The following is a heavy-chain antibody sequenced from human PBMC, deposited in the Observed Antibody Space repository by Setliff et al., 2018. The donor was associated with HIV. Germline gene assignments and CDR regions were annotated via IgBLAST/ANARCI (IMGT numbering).Heavy chain of an antibody. D-gene: IGHD2-15*01. J-gene: IGHJ4*02. V-gene: IGHV3-7*01. Sequence: GGSLRLSCVASGITFSSYWMSWVRQAPGKGLEWVANIKQDGSERSYVDSVKGRFTISRDNAKNTHYLQMTSLRPEDTAVYYCGVSGGSSPGYWGPGTLVTVSS. CDR3: GVSGGSSPGY. CDR1: GITFSSYW. CDR2: IKQDGSER.